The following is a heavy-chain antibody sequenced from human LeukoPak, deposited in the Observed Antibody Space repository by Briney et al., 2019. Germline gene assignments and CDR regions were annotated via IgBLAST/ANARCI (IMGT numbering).Heavy chain of an antibody. CDR2: IYHSGST. Sequence: SETLSLTCTVSGYSISSGYYWGWIRQPPGKGLEWIGSIYHSGSTYYNPSLKSRVTISVDTSKNQFSLKLNSVTAADTAMYYCARVAQQLIGGLDGFDLWGQGTMVTVSS. CDR1: GYSISSGYY. D-gene: IGHD6-13*01. V-gene: IGHV4-38-2*02. J-gene: IGHJ3*01. CDR3: ARVAQQLIGGLDGFDL.